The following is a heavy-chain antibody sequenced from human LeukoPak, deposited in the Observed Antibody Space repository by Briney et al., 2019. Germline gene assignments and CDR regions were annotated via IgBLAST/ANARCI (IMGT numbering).Heavy chain of an antibody. J-gene: IGHJ4*02. CDR1: GCTFSSYG. Sequence: PGGSLRLSCAASGCTFSSYGMDWIHQAPGKGLEWVAFIRYDGSNKYYADSVKGRFTISRDNSKNTLYLQMNSLRAEDTAVYYCAKVLGSTFGVDLHDYWGQGTLVTVSS. V-gene: IGHV3-30*02. CDR2: IRYDGSNK. CDR3: AKVLGSTFGVDLHDY. D-gene: IGHD3-3*01.